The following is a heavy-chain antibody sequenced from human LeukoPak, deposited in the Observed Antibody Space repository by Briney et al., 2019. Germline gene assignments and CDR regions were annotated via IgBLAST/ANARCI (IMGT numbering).Heavy chain of an antibody. CDR1: GGSISSSSYY. V-gene: IGHV4-39*01. Sequence: SETLSLTCTVSGGSISSSSYYWGWIRQPPGKGLEWIGSIYYSGSTYYNPSLKSRVTISVDTSKNQFSLKLSSVTAADTAVYYCARHPASMAVIDYWGQGTLVTVSS. CDR2: IYYSGST. D-gene: IGHD6-19*01. J-gene: IGHJ4*02. CDR3: ARHPASMAVIDY.